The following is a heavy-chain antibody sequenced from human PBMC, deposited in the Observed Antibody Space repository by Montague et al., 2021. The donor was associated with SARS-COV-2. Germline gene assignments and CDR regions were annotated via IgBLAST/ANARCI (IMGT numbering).Heavy chain of an antibody. J-gene: IGHJ2*01. CDR2: IYYSGST. V-gene: IGHV4-59*01. Sequence: SETLSLTCTVSGGSISSYYWSWIRQPPGKGLEWIGYIYYSGSTNYNPSLKSRVTISVDASKNQFSLKLSSVTAADTAVYYCARGFDFWGRGTLVTVSS. CDR3: ARGFDF. CDR1: GGSISSYY.